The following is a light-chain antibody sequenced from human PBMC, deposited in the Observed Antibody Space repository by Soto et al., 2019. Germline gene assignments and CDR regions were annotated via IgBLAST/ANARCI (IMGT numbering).Light chain of an antibody. V-gene: IGLV2-14*01. J-gene: IGLJ2*01. Sequence: QSALTQPASVSGSPGQSVTISCTGPASDIAGYNYVSWYQQYPGKAPKLLLYEASNRPSGVSFRFSGSKSGDTASLTISGLQTEDEADYFCSSYSTTGTTFGGVTKLTVL. CDR3: SSYSTTGTT. CDR1: ASDIAGYNY. CDR2: EAS.